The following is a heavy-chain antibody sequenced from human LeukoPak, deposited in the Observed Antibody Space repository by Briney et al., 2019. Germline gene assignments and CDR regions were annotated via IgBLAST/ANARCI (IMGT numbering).Heavy chain of an antibody. D-gene: IGHD2-15*01. CDR3: AKDQSCSGGSCYFDC. V-gene: IGHV3-23*01. CDR2: ISPGGGTT. Sequence: GGSLRLSCAVSGFAFGSEAMSWVRQSPARGLEWVASISPGGGTTYYADYVKGRFTISRDNSNNSLFVQMNSLRVEDTAVYYCAKDQSCSGGSCYFDCWGQGALVTVSS. J-gene: IGHJ4*02. CDR1: GFAFGSEA.